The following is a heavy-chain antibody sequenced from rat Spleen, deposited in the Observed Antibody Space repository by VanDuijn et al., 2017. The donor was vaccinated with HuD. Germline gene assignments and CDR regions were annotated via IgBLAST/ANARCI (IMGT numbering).Heavy chain of an antibody. CDR3: TRDYYYDGSYYYAYVMDA. D-gene: IGHD1-12*02. CDR2: ISSGGST. Sequence: QVQLKESGPGLVQPSQTLSLTCTVSGFSLTSNGVSWVRQPPGKGLEWIAAISSGGSTYYNSALKSRLSISRDTSKSQVFLKMNSLQTDDTGTYYCTRDYYYDGSYYYAYVMDAWGQGASVTVSS. CDR1: GFSLTSNG. V-gene: IGHV2S12*01. J-gene: IGHJ4*01.